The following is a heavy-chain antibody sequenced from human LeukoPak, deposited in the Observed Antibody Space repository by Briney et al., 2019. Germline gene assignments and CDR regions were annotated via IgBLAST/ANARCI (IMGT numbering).Heavy chain of an antibody. CDR3: ARGRYYGFSGDY. CDR1: GGSINNYY. Sequence: SETLSLTCTVSGGSINNYYWSWIRQPAGKGLEWIGRIYTRGSTNYNPSLKSRLTISVDTSKNQFSLRLSSVTAADTAVYYCARGRYYGFSGDYWGQGTLVTVSS. CDR2: IYTRGST. V-gene: IGHV4-4*07. J-gene: IGHJ4*02. D-gene: IGHD3-10*01.